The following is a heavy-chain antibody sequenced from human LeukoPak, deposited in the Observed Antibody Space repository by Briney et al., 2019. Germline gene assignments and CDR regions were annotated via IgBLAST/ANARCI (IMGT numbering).Heavy chain of an antibody. V-gene: IGHV1-18*01. CDR2: ISAYNGNT. CDR3: ARDPLTLYYDFWSGYTLGGWFDP. Sequence: ASVKVSCKASGYTFTSYGISWVRQAPGQGLEWTGWISAYNGNTNYAQKLLGRVTMTTDTSTSTAYMELRSLRSDDTAVYYCARDPLTLYYDFWSGYTLGGWFDPWGQGTLVTVSS. D-gene: IGHD3-3*01. CDR1: GYTFTSYG. J-gene: IGHJ5*02.